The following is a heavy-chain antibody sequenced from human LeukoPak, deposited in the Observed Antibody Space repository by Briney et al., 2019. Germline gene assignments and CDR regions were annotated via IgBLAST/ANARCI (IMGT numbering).Heavy chain of an antibody. V-gene: IGHV1-2*02. D-gene: IGHD3-16*01. CDR2: INPNSGGT. CDR1: GYTFTGYY. Sequence: ASVKVSCKASGYTFTGYYMHWVRQAPGQGLEWMGWINPNSGGTNYAQKFQGRVTMTRDTSISTAYMELSSLRSEDTAVYYCARGGSDYTRKGFDPWGQGTLVTVFS. J-gene: IGHJ5*02. CDR3: ARGGSDYTRKGFDP.